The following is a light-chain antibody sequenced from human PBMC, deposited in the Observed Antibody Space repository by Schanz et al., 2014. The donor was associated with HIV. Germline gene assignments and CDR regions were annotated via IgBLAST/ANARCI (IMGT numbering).Light chain of an antibody. V-gene: IGKV3-15*01. Sequence: EIVLTQSPGTLSLSPGERATLSCRASQSVSSSYLAWYQQKLGQPPRLLIYGASTRATGIPARFSGSVSGTEFTLTISSLQSEDFAVYYCQQSNSWPYTFGQGTKLEI. J-gene: IGKJ2*01. CDR2: GAS. CDR3: QQSNSWPYT. CDR1: QSVSSSY.